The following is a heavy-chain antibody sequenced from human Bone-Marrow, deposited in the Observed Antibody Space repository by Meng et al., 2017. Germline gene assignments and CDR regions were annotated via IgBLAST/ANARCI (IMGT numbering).Heavy chain of an antibody. D-gene: IGHD6-19*01. V-gene: IGHV3-7*01. CDR2: IKQDGSEK. CDR1: GFTFSSYW. J-gene: IGHJ2*01. Sequence: LTCAASGFTFSSYWMSWVRQAPGKGLEWVANIKQDGSEKYYVDSVKGRFTISRDNAKNSLYLQMNSLRAEDTAVYYCARDFVAGPIVYWYFDLWGRGTLVTVSS. CDR3: ARDFVAGPIVYWYFDL.